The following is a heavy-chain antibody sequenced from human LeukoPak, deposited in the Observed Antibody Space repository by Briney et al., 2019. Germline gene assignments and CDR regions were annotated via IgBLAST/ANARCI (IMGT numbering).Heavy chain of an antibody. CDR3: ARDGISYGIDY. D-gene: IGHD5-18*01. V-gene: IGHV4-39*07. J-gene: IGHJ4*02. Sequence: PSETLSLTCTVSGDSISSSSYYWVWLRQPPGKGLEWIATIYYSGSAYYNPSLKSRVTISVDTSKNQFSLKLTSVTAADTAVYYCARDGISYGIDYWGQGTLVTVSS. CDR1: GDSISSSSYY. CDR2: IYYSGSA.